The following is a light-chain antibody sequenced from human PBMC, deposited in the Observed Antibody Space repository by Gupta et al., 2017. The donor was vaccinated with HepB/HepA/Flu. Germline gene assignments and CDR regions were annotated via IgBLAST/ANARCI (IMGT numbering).Light chain of an antibody. CDR2: WAS. V-gene: IGKV4-1*01. CDR1: QSVLYSSNNKNY. J-gene: IGKJ3*01. Sequence: DIVMTQSPDSLAVSLGARATINCKSSQSVLYSSNNKNYLAWYQQKPGQPPKLLIYWASTRESGVPDRFSGSGSGTDFTLTISSLQAEDVAVYYCQQYYSTLFTFGPGTKVDMK. CDR3: QQYYSTLFT.